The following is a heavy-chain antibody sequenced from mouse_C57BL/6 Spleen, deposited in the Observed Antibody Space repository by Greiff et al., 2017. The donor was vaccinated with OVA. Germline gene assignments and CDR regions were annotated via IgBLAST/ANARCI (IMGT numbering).Heavy chain of an antibody. CDR2: IRLKSDNYAT. CDR1: GFTFSNYW. J-gene: IGHJ2*01. D-gene: IGHD2-13*01. Sequence: EVKLMESGGGLVQPGGSMKLSCVASGFTFSNYWMNWVRQSPEKGLEWVAQIRLKSDNYATHYAESVKGRFTISRDDSKCSVYLQMNNLRAEDTGIYYCTEGDYYFDYWGQGTTLTVSS. CDR3: TEGDYYFDY. V-gene: IGHV6-3*01.